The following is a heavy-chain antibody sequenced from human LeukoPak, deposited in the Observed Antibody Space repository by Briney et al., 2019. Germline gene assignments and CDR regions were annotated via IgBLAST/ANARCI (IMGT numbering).Heavy chain of an antibody. Sequence: SETLSLTCTVSGYSISSGYYWGWIRQPPGKGLEWIGSIYHSGSTYYNPSLKGRVTISVDTSKNQFSLKLSSVTAADTAVYYCARTVRGYCSGGSCYHYYYYYMDVWGKGTTVTVSS. CDR1: GYSISSGYY. CDR2: IYHSGST. V-gene: IGHV4-38-2*02. CDR3: ARTVRGYCSGGSCYHYYYYYMDV. J-gene: IGHJ6*03. D-gene: IGHD2-15*01.